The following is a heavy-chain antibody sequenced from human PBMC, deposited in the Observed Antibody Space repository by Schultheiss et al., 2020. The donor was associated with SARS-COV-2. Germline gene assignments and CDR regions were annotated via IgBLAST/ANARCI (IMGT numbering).Heavy chain of an antibody. D-gene: IGHD3-3*01. V-gene: IGHV3-7*03. CDR2: IKQDGSEK. CDR1: GFTFSSYA. CDR3: ARASPLEWLSLPYYYYGMDV. Sequence: GGSLRLSCSASGFTFSSYAMSWVRQAPGKGLEWVANIKQDGSEKYYVDSVKGRFTISRDNAKNSLYLQMNSLRAEDTAVYYCARASPLEWLSLPYYYYGMDVWGQGTTVTVSS. J-gene: IGHJ6*02.